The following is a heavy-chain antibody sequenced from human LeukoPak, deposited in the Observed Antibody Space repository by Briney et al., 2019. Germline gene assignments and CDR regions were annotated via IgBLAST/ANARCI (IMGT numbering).Heavy chain of an antibody. Sequence: PGGSLRLSCAASGFTFSSYSMNGVRQAPGKGLEWDSSISSSSSYIYYADSVKGRFTISRDNAKNSLYLQMNSLRAEDTAVYYCAKRFLEWLPPRDYYMDVWGKGTTVTVSS. V-gene: IGHV3-21*01. J-gene: IGHJ6*03. CDR1: GFTFSSYS. CDR2: ISSSSSYI. D-gene: IGHD3-3*01. CDR3: AKRFLEWLPPRDYYMDV.